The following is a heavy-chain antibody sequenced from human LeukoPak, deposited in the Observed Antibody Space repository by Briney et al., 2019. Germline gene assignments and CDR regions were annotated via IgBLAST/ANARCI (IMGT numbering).Heavy chain of an antibody. CDR2: TYYRSKWNN. Sequence: SQTLSLTCAISGDSVSSNVATWNWIRQSPSRGLEWLGRTYYRSKWNNDYAVSVKSRITINPDTSKNQLSLQLNSVTPEDTAVYYCAKAGYYDSSGYSYGIDYWGQGTLVTVSS. J-gene: IGHJ4*02. CDR3: AKAGYYDSSGYSYGIDY. CDR1: GDSVSSNVAT. V-gene: IGHV6-1*01. D-gene: IGHD3-22*01.